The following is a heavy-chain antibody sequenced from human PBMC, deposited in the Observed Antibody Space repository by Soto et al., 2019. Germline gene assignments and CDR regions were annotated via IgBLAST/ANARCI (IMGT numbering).Heavy chain of an antibody. CDR1: GYTFTSYG. J-gene: IGHJ4*02. V-gene: IGHV1-18*01. Sequence: ASVKVSCKASGYTFTSYGISWVRQAPGQGLEWMGWISGYNGKTNYAQKVQDRVTMTTDTSTSTVYMELRSLRSDDTAVYYCARLRYDSSGYYSYWGQGTLVTVSS. CDR3: ARLRYDSSGYYSY. D-gene: IGHD3-22*01. CDR2: ISGYNGKT.